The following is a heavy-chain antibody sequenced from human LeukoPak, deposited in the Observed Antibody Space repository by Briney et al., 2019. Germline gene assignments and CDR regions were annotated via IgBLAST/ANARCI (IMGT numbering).Heavy chain of an antibody. Sequence: ASVKVSCKASGYTFIDYYIHWVRQAPGQGLEWMGWINHNSCGTHYTQRFQGRVTMTRDTSISTAYMELSRLKSDDTAVYYCARVIRVYYGLDVWGRGTTVTVSS. D-gene: IGHD3-16*01. J-gene: IGHJ6*02. V-gene: IGHV1-2*02. CDR2: INHNSCGT. CDR3: ARVIRVYYGLDV. CDR1: GYTFIDYY.